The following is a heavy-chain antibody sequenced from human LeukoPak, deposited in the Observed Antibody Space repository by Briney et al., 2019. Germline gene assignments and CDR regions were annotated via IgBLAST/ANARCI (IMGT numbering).Heavy chain of an antibody. Sequence: ASVKVPCKASGYTFTGYYMHWVRQAPGQGLEWMGWINPNSGGTNYAQKFQGRVTMTRDTSISTAYMELSRLRSDDTAVYYCARVYFEVGATENFDYWGQGTLVTVSS. J-gene: IGHJ4*02. CDR1: GYTFTGYY. CDR3: ARVYFEVGATENFDY. CDR2: INPNSGGT. D-gene: IGHD1-26*01. V-gene: IGHV1-2*02.